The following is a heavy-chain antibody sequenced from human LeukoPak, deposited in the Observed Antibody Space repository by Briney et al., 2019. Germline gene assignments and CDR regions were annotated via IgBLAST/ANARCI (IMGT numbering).Heavy chain of an antibody. CDR2: IIPIFGTA. D-gene: IGHD2-2*01. J-gene: IGHJ6*03. Sequence: GASVKVSCKASGYTFTSYDINWVRQAPGQGLEWMGGIIPIFGTANYAQKFQGRVTITADESTSTAYMELSSLRSEDTAVYYCAIFEDRYCSSTSCYDYYYYMDVWGKGTTVTVSS. V-gene: IGHV1-69*13. CDR1: GYTFTSYD. CDR3: AIFEDRYCSSTSCYDYYYYMDV.